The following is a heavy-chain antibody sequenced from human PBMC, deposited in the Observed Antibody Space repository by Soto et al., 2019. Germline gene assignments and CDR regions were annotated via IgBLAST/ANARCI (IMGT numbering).Heavy chain of an antibody. D-gene: IGHD3-16*02. J-gene: IGHJ4*02. CDR2: ISYDGSNK. Sequence: GGSLRLSCAASGFTFSSYAMHWVRQAPGKGLEWVAVISYDGSNKYYADSVKGRFTISRDNSKNTLYLQMNSLRAEDTAVYYCARDRSSYFDYWGQGTLVTVSS. V-gene: IGHV3-30-3*01. CDR3: ARDRSSYFDY. CDR1: GFTFSSYA.